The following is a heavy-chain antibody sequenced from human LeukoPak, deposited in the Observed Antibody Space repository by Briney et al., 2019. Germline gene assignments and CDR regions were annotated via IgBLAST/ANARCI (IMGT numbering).Heavy chain of an antibody. CDR2: ITGTGGST. J-gene: IGHJ3*01. D-gene: IGHD3-22*01. CDR3: ARKYYYDRSAYYAFDF. Sequence: GESLKISCKGSGYSFTSYWIGWVRQAPGQGLEWVSGITGTGGSTFYTDSVKGFTISRDNSKNTLYLQMNSLRAEDTAVYYCARKYYYDRSAYYAFDFWGQGTLVTVSS. CDR1: GYSFTSYW. V-gene: IGHV3-23*01.